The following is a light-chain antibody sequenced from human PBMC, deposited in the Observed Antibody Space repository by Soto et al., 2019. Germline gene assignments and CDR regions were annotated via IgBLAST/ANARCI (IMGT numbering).Light chain of an antibody. Sequence: SYELTQPPSVSVSPGQTATITCSGDALPKQYAYWYQQKAGQAPVQVIYKDTERPSGIPERFSGSNSGTTVTLTISGVQAEDEADYYCQSSDSSGTYWVFGGGTKLTVL. V-gene: IGLV3-25*03. CDR1: ALPKQY. CDR3: QSSDSSGTYWV. J-gene: IGLJ3*02. CDR2: KDT.